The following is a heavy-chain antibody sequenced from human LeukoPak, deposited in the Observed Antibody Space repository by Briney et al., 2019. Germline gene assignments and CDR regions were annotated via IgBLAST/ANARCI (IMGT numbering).Heavy chain of an antibody. V-gene: IGHV1-2*06. CDR2: INPNSGGT. CDR3: ARWSLGTDQAAIPFDY. Sequence: ASVKVSCKASGYTFTGYYMHWVRQAPGQGLEWMGRINPNSGGTNYAQKFQGRVTITRNTSISTAYMELSSLRSEDTAVYYCARWSLGTDQAAIPFDYWGQGTLVTVSS. D-gene: IGHD2-21*02. J-gene: IGHJ4*02. CDR1: GYTFTGYY.